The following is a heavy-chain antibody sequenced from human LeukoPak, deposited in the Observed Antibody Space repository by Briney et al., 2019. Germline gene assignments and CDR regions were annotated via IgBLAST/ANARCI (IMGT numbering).Heavy chain of an antibody. CDR3: AREEVGIAAAGTPYYYYMDV. CDR2: NSAYNGNT. D-gene: IGHD6-13*01. CDR1: GYTFTSYG. V-gene: IGHV1-18*01. Sequence: GSVKVSCKASGYTFTSYGISWVRQATGQGLEWMGWNSAYNGNTNYAQKLQGRVTMTTDTSTSTAYMELRSLRSEDTAVYYCAREEVGIAAAGTPYYYYMDVWGKGTTVTVSS. J-gene: IGHJ6*03.